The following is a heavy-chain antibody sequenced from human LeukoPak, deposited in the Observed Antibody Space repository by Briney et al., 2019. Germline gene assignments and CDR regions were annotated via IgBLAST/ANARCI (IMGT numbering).Heavy chain of an antibody. CDR2: INHSGST. Sequence: SETLSLTCAVYGGSSSGYYWSWIRQPPGKGLEWIGEINHSGSTNYNPSLKSRVTISVDTSKNQFSLKLSSVTAADTAVYYCARGGAARPNFYVYNWFDPWGQGTLVTVSS. J-gene: IGHJ5*02. V-gene: IGHV4-34*01. D-gene: IGHD6-6*01. CDR1: GGSSSGYY. CDR3: ARGGAARPNFYVYNWFDP.